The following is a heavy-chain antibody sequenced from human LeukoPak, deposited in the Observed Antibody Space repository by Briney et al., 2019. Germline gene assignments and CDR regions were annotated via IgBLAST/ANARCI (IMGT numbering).Heavy chain of an antibody. CDR2: ISAYNGNT. CDR3: ARAGRGSYLMSPGP. J-gene: IGHJ5*02. D-gene: IGHD1-26*01. V-gene: IGHV1-18*03. CDR1: GYTFTSYG. Sequence: ASVTLSCTASGYTFTSYGISWVRHAPGQGLDRMGWISAYNGNTNYAQKLQGRVTMTTDTSTSTAYMELRSLRSDAMAVYYCARAGRGSYLMSPGPWGQGTLVTVSS.